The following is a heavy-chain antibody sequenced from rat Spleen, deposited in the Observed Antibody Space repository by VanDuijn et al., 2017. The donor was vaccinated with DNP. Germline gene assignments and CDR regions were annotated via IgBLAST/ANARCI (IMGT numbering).Heavy chain of an antibody. V-gene: IGHV5-7*01. CDR3: VRWNSGHFDY. D-gene: IGHD4-3*01. Sequence: EVQLMESGGGLVQPGRSLKLSCAASGFTFGYYYMAWVRQAPKKGLEWVASSSYDGSRVHYRDSVKGRFTISRDNAKSTLYLQMNSLRSEDMATYYCVRWNSGHFDYWGQGVMVTVSS. CDR2: SSYDGSRV. CDR1: GFTFGYYY. J-gene: IGHJ2*01.